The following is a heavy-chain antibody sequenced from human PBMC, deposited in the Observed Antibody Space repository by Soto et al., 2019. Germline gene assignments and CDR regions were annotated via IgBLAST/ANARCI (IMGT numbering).Heavy chain of an antibody. J-gene: IGHJ4*02. V-gene: IGHV4-30-4*01. Sequence: SETLSLTCTVSGGSISSGDYYWSWIRQPPGKGLEWIGYIYYSGSTYYNPSLKSRVTISVDTSKNQFSLKLSSVTAADTAVYYCARIVGATWSQAQLDYWGQGTLVTVSS. CDR3: ARIVGATWSQAQLDY. CDR1: GGSISSGDYY. D-gene: IGHD1-26*01. CDR2: IYYSGST.